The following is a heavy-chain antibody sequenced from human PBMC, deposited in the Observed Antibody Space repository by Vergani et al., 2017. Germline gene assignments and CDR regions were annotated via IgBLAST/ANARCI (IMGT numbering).Heavy chain of an antibody. V-gene: IGHV3-30-3*01. Sequence: QVQLVESGGGVDQPGRSLRLSCAASGFTFSSYAMHWVRQAPGKGLEWVAVISYDGSNKYYADSVKGRFTISRDNSKNTLYLQMNSLRAEDTAVYYCARGASGDYVSSFDYWGQGTLVTVSS. D-gene: IGHD4-17*01. CDR2: ISYDGSNK. J-gene: IGHJ4*02. CDR1: GFTFSSYA. CDR3: ARGASGDYVSSFDY.